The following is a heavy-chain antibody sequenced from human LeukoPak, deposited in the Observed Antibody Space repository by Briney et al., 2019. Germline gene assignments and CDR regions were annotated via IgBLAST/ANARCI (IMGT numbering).Heavy chain of an antibody. Sequence: SETLSLTCSVSGGSIISRDHYWDWIRQPPGKGLQWIGSIYYTGSTYYNPSVESRVTISVDTSKNQFSLDLGSVTAADTAVYYCATGYLRLDYWGQGSLVTVPS. J-gene: IGHJ4*02. CDR3: ATGYLRLDY. D-gene: IGHD6-13*01. CDR1: GGSIISRDHY. V-gene: IGHV4-39*01. CDR2: IYYTGST.